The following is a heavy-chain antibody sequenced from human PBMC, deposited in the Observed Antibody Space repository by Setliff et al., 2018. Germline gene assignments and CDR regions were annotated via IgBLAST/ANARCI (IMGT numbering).Heavy chain of an antibody. J-gene: IGHJ4*02. D-gene: IGHD2-15*01. CDR3: AKGLGYDTATYYAYFDY. CDR1: GYTFTSHY. CDR2: INPSSGNT. Sequence: GASVKVSCKASGYTFTSHYMHWVRQAPGLGLEWMGTINPSSGNTKYSQEFQGRFTITRDTSASTAYMELSSLRSEDTAVYYCAKGLGYDTATYYAYFDYWGQGTLVTVSS. V-gene: IGHV1-46*01.